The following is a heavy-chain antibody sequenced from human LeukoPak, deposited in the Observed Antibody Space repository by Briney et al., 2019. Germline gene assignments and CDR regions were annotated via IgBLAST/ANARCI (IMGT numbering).Heavy chain of an antibody. D-gene: IGHD3-10*01. J-gene: IGHJ4*02. CDR2: ISGSGGST. Sequence: PGGSLRLSCAASGFTFSSYAMSWVRQAPGKGLEWVSAISGSGGSTNYADSVKGRFTISRDNSKNTLSLQMNSLRAEDTAVYYCASNPMLRGVRRYYFDYWGQGTLVTVSS. CDR3: ASNPMLRGVRRYYFDY. CDR1: GFTFSSYA. V-gene: IGHV3-23*01.